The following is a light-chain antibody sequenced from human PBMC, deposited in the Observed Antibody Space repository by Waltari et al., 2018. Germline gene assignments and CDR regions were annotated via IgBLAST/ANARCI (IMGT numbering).Light chain of an antibody. CDR2: AVA. Sequence: DIQMTQSPSSLSASVGDRVTITCRASQDIRDYLGWFQKKPGKAPQSLIYAVARLQSGVPSKFGGSGSGTDFTLTINSLQPEDFATYYCQQYNSYPWTFGQGTKVEIK. CDR3: QQYNSYPWT. CDR1: QDIRDY. J-gene: IGKJ1*01. V-gene: IGKV1-16*02.